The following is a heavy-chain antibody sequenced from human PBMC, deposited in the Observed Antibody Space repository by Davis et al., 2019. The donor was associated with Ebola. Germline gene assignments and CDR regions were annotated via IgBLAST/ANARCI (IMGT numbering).Heavy chain of an antibody. CDR3: ARPQGSDWNWFDP. Sequence: GESLKISCKGSGYSFATNWIGWVRQVPGKGLEWMGIIYPGDSDTRYSPSFQGQVTISADKSISTAYLKWSSLKASDTAMYYCARPQGSDWNWFDPWGQGTLVTVSS. V-gene: IGHV5-51*01. D-gene: IGHD3-9*01. J-gene: IGHJ5*02. CDR2: IYPGDSDT. CDR1: GYSFATNW.